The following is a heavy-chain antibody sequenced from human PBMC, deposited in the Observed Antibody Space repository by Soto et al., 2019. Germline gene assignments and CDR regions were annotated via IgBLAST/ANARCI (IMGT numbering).Heavy chain of an antibody. CDR2: ISSDGTTI. D-gene: IGHD3-22*01. CDR3: AREDGHKPPIYDNSGYSRALNY. Sequence: GGSLRLSCAASGFPFSSYGLTWVRQAPWKGLEWVSYISSDGTTIHYAASVKGRFTVSRDNAKASLSLQMSSLRDEDSAVYYCAREDGHKPPIYDNSGYSRALNYSGQRTLLTVSS. J-gene: IGHJ4*02. CDR1: GFPFSSYG. V-gene: IGHV3-48*02.